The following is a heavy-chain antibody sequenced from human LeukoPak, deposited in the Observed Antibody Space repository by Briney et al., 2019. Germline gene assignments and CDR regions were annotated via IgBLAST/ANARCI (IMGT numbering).Heavy chain of an antibody. V-gene: IGHV3-23*01. CDR2: IRGSGGGT. J-gene: IGHJ3*01. CDR1: GFTFSNYA. CDR3: GRDPNGDYIGAFDF. D-gene: IGHD4-17*01. Sequence: PGGSLRLSCAASGFTFSNYAMTWVRLAPGKGLEWVSSIRGSGGGTSYADSVKGRFTMYRDNSRDTLYLQMNSLRAEDTAVYYCGRDPNGDYIGAFDFWGQGTLVTVSS.